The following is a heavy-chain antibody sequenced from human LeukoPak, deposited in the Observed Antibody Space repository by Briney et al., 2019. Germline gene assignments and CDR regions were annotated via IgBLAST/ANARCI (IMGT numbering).Heavy chain of an antibody. CDR1: GGTFSSYA. V-gene: IGHV1-69*13. D-gene: IGHD6-19*01. J-gene: IGHJ4*02. CDR2: IIPIFGTA. Sequence: SVKVSCKASGGTFSSYAISWVRQAPGQGLEWMGGIIPIFGTANYAQKFQGRVTITADESTSTAYMELSSLRSEDTAVYYCARGSEAVAGTLDYWGQGTLVTVSS. CDR3: ARGSEAVAGTLDY.